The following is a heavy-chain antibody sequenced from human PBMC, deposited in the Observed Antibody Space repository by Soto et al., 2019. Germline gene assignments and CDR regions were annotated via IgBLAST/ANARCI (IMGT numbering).Heavy chain of an antibody. J-gene: IGHJ5*02. V-gene: IGHV3-7*03. CDR3: AREEESVGSPPSGFHP. CDR2: IKQDGSEK. Sequence: EVQLVESGGGLVQPGGSLRLSCVGSGFTFGKYWMDWLRQTPGKGLEWVANIKQDGSEKFYVDSVRGRFTISRDNAKNSVYLEMNILRDEDTGVYYCAREEESVGSPPSGFHPWGQGVQVTVSS. CDR1: GFTFGKYW. D-gene: IGHD3-10*01.